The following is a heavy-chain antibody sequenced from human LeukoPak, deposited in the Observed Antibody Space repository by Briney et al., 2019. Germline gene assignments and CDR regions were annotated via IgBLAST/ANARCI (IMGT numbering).Heavy chain of an antibody. Sequence: GASVKVSCKASGYTFTSYGISWVRQAPGQGLEWMGWISAYNGNTNYAQKLQGRVTMTTDTSTSTAYMELRSLRSDDTAVYYCARDRGDIVVVVAAPGSDAFDIWGQGTMVTVSS. CDR1: GYTFTSYG. J-gene: IGHJ3*02. D-gene: IGHD2-15*01. V-gene: IGHV1-18*01. CDR3: ARDRGDIVVVVAAPGSDAFDI. CDR2: ISAYNGNT.